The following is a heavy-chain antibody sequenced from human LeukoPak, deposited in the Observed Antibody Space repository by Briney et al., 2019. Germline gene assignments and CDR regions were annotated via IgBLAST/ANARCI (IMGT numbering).Heavy chain of an antibody. Sequence: PGGSLRLSCAASGFTFSSYEMNWVRQAPGKGLEWVSYISSSGSTIYYADSVKGRFTISRDNAKNSLYLQMNSLRAEDTAVYYCAREVSRAAAGKFDYWGPGPLVTGSS. CDR3: AREVSRAAAGKFDY. V-gene: IGHV3-48*03. D-gene: IGHD6-13*01. CDR1: GFTFSSYE. CDR2: ISSSGSTI. J-gene: IGHJ4*02.